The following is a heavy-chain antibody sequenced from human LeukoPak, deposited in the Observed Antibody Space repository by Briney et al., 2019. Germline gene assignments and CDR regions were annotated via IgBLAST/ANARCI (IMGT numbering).Heavy chain of an antibody. V-gene: IGHV4-39*07. CDR1: GGSISSGGYS. D-gene: IGHD3-3*01. CDR2: IYYSGTT. J-gene: IGHJ4*02. CDR3: AREMLNGSGYFDY. Sequence: SETLSLTCAVSGGSISSGGYSWGWIRQPPGKGLEWIGSIYYSGTTYYNPSLKSRVTISVDTSKNQFSLKLSSVTAADTAFYYCAREMLNGSGYFDYWGQGTLVTVSS.